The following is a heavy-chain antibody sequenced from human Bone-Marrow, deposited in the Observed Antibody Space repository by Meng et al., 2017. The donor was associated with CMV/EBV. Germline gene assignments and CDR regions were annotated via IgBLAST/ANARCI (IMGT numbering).Heavy chain of an antibody. CDR3: ARATYSSGRFDY. V-gene: IGHV4-59*06. D-gene: IGHD6-19*01. J-gene: IGHJ4*02. Sequence: ESLKISCAASGFTVSSNYMSWVRQAPGKGLEWIGYIYYSGSTYYNPSLKSRVTISVDTSKNQFSLKLSSVTAADTAVYYCARATYSSGRFDYWGQGTLVTVSS. CDR1: GFTVSSNY. CDR2: IYYSGST.